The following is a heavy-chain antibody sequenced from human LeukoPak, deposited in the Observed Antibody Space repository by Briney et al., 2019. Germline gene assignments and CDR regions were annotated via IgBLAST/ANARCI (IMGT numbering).Heavy chain of an antibody. Sequence: SGPPLVKPTQTLTLTCTFSGFSLSTNGVGVGWIRQPPGKALEWLALIYWNGDKRYSPSLKSRLTITKDTSKNQVVLTMTNMDPVDTATYYCAHRRGFYYDSSGYYYANYFDYWGQGTLVTVSS. CDR2: IYWNGDK. V-gene: IGHV2-5*01. CDR3: AHRRGFYYDSSGYYYANYFDY. J-gene: IGHJ4*02. CDR1: GFSLSTNGVG. D-gene: IGHD3-22*01.